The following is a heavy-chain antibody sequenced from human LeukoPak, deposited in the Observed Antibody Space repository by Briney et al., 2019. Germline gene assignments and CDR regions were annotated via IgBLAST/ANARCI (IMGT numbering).Heavy chain of an antibody. D-gene: IGHD2-2*01. CDR2: ISAYNGNT. CDR1: GYTFTSYG. Sequence: SVKVSCKASGYTFTSYGISWVRQAPGQGLEWMGWISAYNGNTNYAQKLQGRVTMTTDTYTSTAYMELRSLRSDDTAVCYCARDRRVLVPAASDYWGQGTLVTVSS. V-gene: IGHV1-18*01. J-gene: IGHJ4*02. CDR3: ARDRRVLVPAASDY.